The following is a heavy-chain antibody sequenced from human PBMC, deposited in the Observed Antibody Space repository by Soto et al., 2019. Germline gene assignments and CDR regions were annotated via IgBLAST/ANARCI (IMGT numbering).Heavy chain of an antibody. D-gene: IGHD6-19*01. CDR2: IKSKLDGETI. CDR1: GFTFSNVW. Sequence: EGQLVESGGGLVKPGGSLRLSCAASGFTFSNVWMNWVRQAPGKGLEWVGRIKSKLDGETIDYAAPVKGRFTISRDDSKNMLYLQMNSLKTEDTGVYYCTPRALKYNSDCYEFSDWGQGTLVTVSS. CDR3: TPRALKYNSDCYEFSD. J-gene: IGHJ4*02. V-gene: IGHV3-15*07.